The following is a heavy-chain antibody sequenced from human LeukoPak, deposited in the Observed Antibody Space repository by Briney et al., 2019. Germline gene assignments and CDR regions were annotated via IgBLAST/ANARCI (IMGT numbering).Heavy chain of an antibody. CDR2: IYPGDSAT. Sequence: GGSLKISCEGSGYSFTNYWIGWVRQMPGKGLEWMGIIYPGDSATRYSPSFQGRVTISADKSIDTAYLQWSSLKASDTAIYYCARQGGQWLVQGAFDIWGQGTMVTVSS. J-gene: IGHJ3*02. CDR3: ARQGGQWLVQGAFDI. V-gene: IGHV5-51*01. CDR1: GYSFTNYW. D-gene: IGHD6-19*01.